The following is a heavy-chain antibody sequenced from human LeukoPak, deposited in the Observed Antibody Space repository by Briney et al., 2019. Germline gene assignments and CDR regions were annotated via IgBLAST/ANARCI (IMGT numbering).Heavy chain of an antibody. CDR1: GYTFTSYD. J-gene: IGHJ6*02. Sequence: ASVTVSFKASGYTFTSYDINWVRPAPGQGLAWMGWMNPNSGNTGYAQKFQGRVTMTRNTSISTAYMELSSLRSEDTAVYYCARAREPHRITIFGVVIIPYGMDVWGQGTTVTVSS. V-gene: IGHV1-8*01. CDR3: ARAREPHRITIFGVVIIPYGMDV. CDR2: MNPNSGNT. D-gene: IGHD3-3*01.